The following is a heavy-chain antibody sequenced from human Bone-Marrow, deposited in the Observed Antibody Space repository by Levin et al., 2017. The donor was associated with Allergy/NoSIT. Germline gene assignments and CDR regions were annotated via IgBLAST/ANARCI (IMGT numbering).Heavy chain of an antibody. CDR2: IYYSGST. D-gene: IGHD4-17*01. J-gene: IGHJ4*02. CDR3: ARLPRLESLHGDYDEYYFDY. V-gene: IGHV4-39*01. CDR1: GGSISSSSYY. Sequence: SQTLSLTCTVSGGSISSSSYYWGWIRQPPGKGLEWIGSIYYSGSTYYNPSLKSRVTISVDTSKNQFSLKLSSVTAADTAVYYCARLPRLESLHGDYDEYYFDYWGQGTLVTVSS.